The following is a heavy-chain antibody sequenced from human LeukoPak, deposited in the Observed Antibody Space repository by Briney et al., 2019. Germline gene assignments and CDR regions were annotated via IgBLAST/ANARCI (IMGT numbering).Heavy chain of an antibody. CDR1: GFPFSSYW. CDR3: ARVRSGWFDY. CDR2: IKQDGSKK. J-gene: IGHJ4*02. Sequence: GGSLRLSCVASGFPFSSYWMTWVRQAPGKGLEWVANIKQDGSKKSYVDSVKGRFTISRDNAKNSLYPQMNSLRAEDTAVYYCARVRSGWFDYWGQGTLVTVSS. V-gene: IGHV3-7*01. D-gene: IGHD6-19*01.